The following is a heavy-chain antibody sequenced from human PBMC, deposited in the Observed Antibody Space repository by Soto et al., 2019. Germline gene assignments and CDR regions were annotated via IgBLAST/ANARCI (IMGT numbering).Heavy chain of an antibody. Sequence: PGVSLRLSCAASGFTFCSYGMHWVRQAPGKGLEWVAVISYDGSNKYYSDSVKGRFTISRDNSKNTLYLQMNSLRAEDTAVYYCAKDIKAVWQQLATGYFDYWGQGTLVTVSS. J-gene: IGHJ4*02. CDR1: GFTFCSYG. V-gene: IGHV3-30*18. CDR3: AKDIKAVWQQLATGYFDY. CDR2: ISYDGSNK. D-gene: IGHD6-13*01.